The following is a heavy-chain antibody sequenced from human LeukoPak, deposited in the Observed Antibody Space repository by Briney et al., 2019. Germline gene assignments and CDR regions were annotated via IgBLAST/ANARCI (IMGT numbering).Heavy chain of an antibody. Sequence: PSETLSLTCSVSGGSVTGGGYCWSWIRQHPGKGLEWIGFASYSGGTYYNPSLMSRITISVDRSQNQFSLRMRDVTAADTAVYFCATAEREYFYFDSWGQGALVAVSS. CDR3: ATAEREYFYFDS. V-gene: IGHV4-31*03. CDR1: GGSVTGGGYC. D-gene: IGHD2/OR15-2a*01. CDR2: ASYSGGT. J-gene: IGHJ4*02.